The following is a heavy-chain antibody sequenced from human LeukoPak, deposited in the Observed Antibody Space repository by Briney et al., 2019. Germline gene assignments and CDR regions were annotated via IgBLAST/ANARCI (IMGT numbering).Heavy chain of an antibody. D-gene: IGHD6-25*01. Sequence: SETLSLTCTVSGGSISSSSYYWGWIRQPPGKGLEWIGRIYTSGSTNYNPSLKSRVTMSVDTSKNQFSLKLSSVTAADTAVYYCAKHSGREKDYYYYYMDVWGKGTTVTISS. J-gene: IGHJ6*03. CDR1: GGSISSSSYY. CDR2: IYTSGST. CDR3: AKHSGREKDYYYYYMDV. V-gene: IGHV4-61*05.